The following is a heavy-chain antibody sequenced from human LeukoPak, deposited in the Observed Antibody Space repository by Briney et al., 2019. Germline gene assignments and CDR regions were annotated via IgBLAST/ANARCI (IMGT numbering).Heavy chain of an antibody. CDR2: ISAYNGNT. V-gene: IGHV1-18*01. D-gene: IGHD3-9*01. CDR3: AREGSDYDILTGYYILPYFDY. Sequence: ASVKVSCKASVYTFTSYGISWVRQAPGQGLEWMGWISAYNGNTNYAQKLQGRVTMTTDTSTSTAYMGLRSLRSDDTAVYYCAREGSDYDILTGYYILPYFDYWGQGTLVTVSS. CDR1: VYTFTSYG. J-gene: IGHJ4*02.